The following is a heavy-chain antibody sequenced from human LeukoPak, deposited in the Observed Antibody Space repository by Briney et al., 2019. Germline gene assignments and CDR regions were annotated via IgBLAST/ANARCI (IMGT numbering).Heavy chain of an antibody. CDR1: GGSISSGGYY. CDR3: AGGGLVANFDY. CDR2: IYYSGST. V-gene: IGHV4-31*03. Sequence: PSETLSLTCTVSGGSISSGGYYWSWIRQHPGKGLEWIGHIYYSGSTYYNPSLKSRVTISVDTSKNQFSLKLSSVTAADTAVYYCAGGGLVANFDYWGQGTLVTVSS. D-gene: IGHD5-12*01. J-gene: IGHJ4*02.